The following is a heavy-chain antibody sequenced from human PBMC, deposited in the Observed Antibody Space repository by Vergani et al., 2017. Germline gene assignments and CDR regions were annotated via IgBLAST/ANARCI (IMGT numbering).Heavy chain of an antibody. CDR1: GFTFSSYG. CDR2: IWYDGSNK. CDR3: ASISAAVAGPLDY. V-gene: IGHV3-33*01. Sequence: AQLVESGGGLVQPEGSLRLSCAASGFTFSSYGMHWVRQAPGKGLEWVAVIWYDGSNKYYADSVKGRFTISRDNSKNTLYLQMNSLRAEDTAVYYCASISAAVAGPLDYWGQGTLVTVSS. D-gene: IGHD6-19*01. J-gene: IGHJ4*02.